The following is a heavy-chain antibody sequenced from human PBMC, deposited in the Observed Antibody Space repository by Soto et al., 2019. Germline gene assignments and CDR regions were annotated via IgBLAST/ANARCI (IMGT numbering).Heavy chain of an antibody. Sequence: SETLSLTCDVYGGSFSGYIWTWIRQTPGKGLQWIGQINHSGSANYNPSLKSRVTISVDTSKNQFSLKLSSVTAADTAVDYCAVGASGFYYVYWGQGIQVTVAS. CDR1: GGSFSGYI. D-gene: IGHD1-26*01. CDR3: AVGASGFYYVY. V-gene: IGHV4-34*01. J-gene: IGHJ4*02. CDR2: INHSGSA.